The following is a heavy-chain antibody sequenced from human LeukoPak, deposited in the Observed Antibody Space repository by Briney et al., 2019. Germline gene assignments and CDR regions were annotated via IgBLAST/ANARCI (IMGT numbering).Heavy chain of an antibody. D-gene: IGHD6-13*01. CDR3: ASGAGLYSPDY. J-gene: IGHJ4*02. Sequence: PGGSLRLSCAASGFTFSTYSMHWVRHARAKGLEWVSSIRNSSSYIHYTDSVKGRFTISRDNAKNSLHLQMDSLRAEDTAMYYCASGAGLYSPDYWGQGTLVTVSS. V-gene: IGHV3-21*01. CDR2: IRNSSSYI. CDR1: GFTFSTYS.